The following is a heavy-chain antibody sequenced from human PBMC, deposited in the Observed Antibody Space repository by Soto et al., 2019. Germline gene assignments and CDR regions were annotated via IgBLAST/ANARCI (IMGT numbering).Heavy chain of an antibody. D-gene: IGHD3-16*02. Sequence: EVQLMESGGGLVQPGGSLRLSCASSGFTLSMSAVNWVRQAPGKGLEWVYYISDSGDRTYYADSVKGRFTISRDRSKNTVCLQMDSLRAEDSAVYYCAKDRGIIVKAGDAFDVWGQGTKVTVAS. CDR1: GFTLSMSA. J-gene: IGHJ3*01. CDR3: AKDRGIIVKAGDAFDV. V-gene: IGHV3-23*01. CDR2: ISDSGDRT.